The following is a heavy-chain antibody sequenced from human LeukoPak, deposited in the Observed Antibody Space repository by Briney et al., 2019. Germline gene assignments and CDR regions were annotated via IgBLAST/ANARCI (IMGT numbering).Heavy chain of an antibody. D-gene: IGHD6-19*01. V-gene: IGHV3-64D*06. CDR3: VKVSSSGWHEGDYFDY. J-gene: IGHJ4*02. CDR1: GCTFSTYA. CDR2: ISSNGGST. Sequence: GGSLRLSCSASGCTFSTYAMHWIRKAPGKGLEYVSAISSNGGSTYFADSVKARFSISRDNSTNTLDLQMSSLRAEDTAVYYCVKVSSSGWHEGDYFDYWGQGTLVTASS.